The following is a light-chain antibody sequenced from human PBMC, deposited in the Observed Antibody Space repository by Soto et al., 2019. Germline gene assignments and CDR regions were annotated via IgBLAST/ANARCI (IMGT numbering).Light chain of an antibody. V-gene: IGKV3D-15*01. CDR1: QTVSSN. J-gene: IGKJ4*01. CDR2: GAS. CDR3: HQYDYWPLT. Sequence: EIILTQSPDTLSLSPGERATLSCRASQTVSSNYLAWCQQRPGQAPRLLIYGASTRATGIPARFSGSGSGTDFTLTISSLQSEDFAVYYCHQYDYWPLTFGGGTKVDIK.